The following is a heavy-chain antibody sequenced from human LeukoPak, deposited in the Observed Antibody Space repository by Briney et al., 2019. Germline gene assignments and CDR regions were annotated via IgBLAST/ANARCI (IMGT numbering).Heavy chain of an antibody. D-gene: IGHD2-2*01. CDR3: VRQGTITYAYFDS. J-gene: IGHJ4*02. CDR1: GGSISSFY. Sequence: SETLSLTCTVSGGSISSFYWSWIRQPPGKGLEWIGYIYYSGSTNYNPSLKSRVTISVDTSKNQFSLKLSSVTAADTAVYYCVRQGTITYAYFDSWGQGVPVTVSS. CDR2: IYYSGST. V-gene: IGHV4-59*08.